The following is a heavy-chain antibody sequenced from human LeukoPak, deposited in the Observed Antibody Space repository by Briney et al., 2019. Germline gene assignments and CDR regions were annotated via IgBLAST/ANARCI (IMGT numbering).Heavy chain of an antibody. CDR3: ARVSSGYYPIDY. V-gene: IGHV4-59*01. CDR2: IYYSGST. J-gene: IGHJ4*02. Sequence: PSETLSLTCTVSGGSISSYYWSWIRQPPGKGLEWIGYIYYSGSTNYNPSLKSRVTISVDTSKNQFSLKLSSVTAADTAVYYCARVSSGYYPIDYWGQGTLVTVPS. D-gene: IGHD3-22*01. CDR1: GGSISSYY.